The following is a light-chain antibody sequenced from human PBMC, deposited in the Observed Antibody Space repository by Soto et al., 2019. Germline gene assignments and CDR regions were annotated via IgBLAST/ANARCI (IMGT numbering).Light chain of an antibody. Sequence: QSVLTQPPSVSAAPGQKVTISCSGSSSNIGNNYVSCYQQLPGTAPKLLIYDNNKRPSGIPDRFSCSTSGTSATLSITGLQTGDEADYYCGTWDSSLSAGPYVFGTGTKVTVL. CDR3: GTWDSSLSAGPYV. CDR1: SSNIGNNY. CDR2: DNN. J-gene: IGLJ1*01. V-gene: IGLV1-51*01.